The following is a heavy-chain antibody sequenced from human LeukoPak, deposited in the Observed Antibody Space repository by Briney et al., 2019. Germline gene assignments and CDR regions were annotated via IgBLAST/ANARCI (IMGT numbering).Heavy chain of an antibody. CDR2: IYSGGST. V-gene: IGHV3-66*01. J-gene: IGHJ4*02. Sequence: GGSLRLSCAASGFTVSSNYMSWVRQAPGKGLEWVSVIYSGGSTYYADSVKGRFTISRDNSKNTLYLQMNSLRAEDTAVYYCARERTAMVTGFDCWGQGTLVTVSS. CDR1: GFTVSSNY. D-gene: IGHD5-18*01. CDR3: ARERTAMVTGFDC.